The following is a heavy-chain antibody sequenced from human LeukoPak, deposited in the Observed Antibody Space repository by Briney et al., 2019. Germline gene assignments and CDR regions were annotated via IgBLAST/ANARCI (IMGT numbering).Heavy chain of an antibody. V-gene: IGHV3-21*01. CDR1: GFTFSSYS. CDR2: ISSSSSYI. D-gene: IGHD3-22*01. J-gene: IGHJ4*02. CDR3: ASQWVNYDSSGYDY. Sequence: GRSLRLSCAASGFTFSSYSMNWVRQAPGKGLEWVSSISSSSSYIYYADSVKGRFTISRDNAKNSLYLQMNSLRAEDTAVYYCASQWVNYDSSGYDYWGQGTLVTVSS.